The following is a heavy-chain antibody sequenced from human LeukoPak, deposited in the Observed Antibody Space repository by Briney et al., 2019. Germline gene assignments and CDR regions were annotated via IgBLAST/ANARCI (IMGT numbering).Heavy chain of an antibody. D-gene: IGHD3-10*01. Sequence: ASVKVSCKASGYTFTGYYMHWVRQAPGQGLEWMGWINPNSGGTNYAQKFQGRVTMTRETSISTAYMELSRLRSDDTAVYYCARVMVRGVITTLGYWGQGTLVTVSS. J-gene: IGHJ4*02. V-gene: IGHV1-2*02. CDR3: ARVMVRGVITTLGY. CDR1: GYTFTGYY. CDR2: INPNSGGT.